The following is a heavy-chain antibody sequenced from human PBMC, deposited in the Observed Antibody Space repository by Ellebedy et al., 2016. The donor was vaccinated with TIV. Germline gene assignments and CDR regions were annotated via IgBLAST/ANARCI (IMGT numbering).Heavy chain of an antibody. D-gene: IGHD3-16*01. V-gene: IGHV4-4*02. J-gene: IGHJ4*02. CDR3: ARHDRFGGFPRGPFKY. Sequence: SETLSLTXAVSGDSISSSNWWSWVRQPPGKGLEWIGEIYHSGSTNYNPSLKSRVTISVDKSKNQFSLNLSSVTAADTAVYYCARHDRFGGFPRGPFKYWGQGTLVTASS. CDR2: IYHSGST. CDR1: GDSISSSNW.